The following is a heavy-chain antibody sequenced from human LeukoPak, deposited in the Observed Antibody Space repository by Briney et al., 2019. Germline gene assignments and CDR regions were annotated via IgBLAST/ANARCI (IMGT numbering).Heavy chain of an antibody. CDR1: GFTFSSYW. D-gene: IGHD2-15*01. J-gene: IGHJ4*02. CDR2: IKQDGSEK. CDR3: AREYCSGGSCYSGGYYFDY. V-gene: IGHV3-7*03. Sequence: PGGSLRLSCAASGFTFSSYWMSWVRQAPGKGLEWVANIKQDGSEKYYVDSVKGRFTISRDNAKNSLYLQMNSLRAEDTAVYYCAREYCSGGSCYSGGYYFDYWGQGTLLTVSS.